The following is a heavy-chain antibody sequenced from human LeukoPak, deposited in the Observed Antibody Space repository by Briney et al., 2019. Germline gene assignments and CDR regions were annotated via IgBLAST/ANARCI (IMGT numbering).Heavy chain of an antibody. V-gene: IGHV3-7*01. Sequence: GGSLRLSCAASGFTFSSYWMSWVRQAPGKGPEWVANIKQDGSEKYYVDSVKGRVTISRDNAKNSLYLQMNSLRAEDTAVYYCARDAFSRISVFGVVSDAFDIWGQGTMVTVSS. CDR1: GFTFSSYW. CDR2: IKQDGSEK. J-gene: IGHJ3*02. D-gene: IGHD3-3*01. CDR3: ARDAFSRISVFGVVSDAFDI.